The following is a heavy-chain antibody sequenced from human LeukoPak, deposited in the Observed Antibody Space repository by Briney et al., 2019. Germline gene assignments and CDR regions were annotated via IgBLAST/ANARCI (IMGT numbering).Heavy chain of an antibody. CDR1: GYTFTSYD. J-gene: IGHJ5*02. Sequence: ASVNVSCKASGYTFTSYDINWVRQAPGQGLEWMGWMNTNNGNTGYAQKFQGRVTMTRSTSISTAYMELNSLRSDDTAVYYCAREYCSSTSCSGGWYFDPWGQGTLVTVSS. D-gene: IGHD2-2*01. V-gene: IGHV1-8*01. CDR2: MNTNNGNT. CDR3: AREYCSSTSCSGGWYFDP.